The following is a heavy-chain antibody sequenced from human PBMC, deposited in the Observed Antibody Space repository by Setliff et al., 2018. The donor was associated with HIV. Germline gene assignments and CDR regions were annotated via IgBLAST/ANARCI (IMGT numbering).Heavy chain of an antibody. CDR2: IYYSGSP. J-gene: IGHJ6*03. CDR1: GGSISSYY. D-gene: IGHD3-10*01. CDR3: ARRQAATMGVYSYYFMDV. V-gene: IGHV4-59*08. Sequence: SETLSLTCTVSGGSISSYYWSWIRQPPGKGLEWIGYIYYSGSPYYNPSLRSRLTLSVDTSKNQFSLRLSSVTAADTAIYYCARRQAATMGVYSYYFMDVWGKGTTVTVSS.